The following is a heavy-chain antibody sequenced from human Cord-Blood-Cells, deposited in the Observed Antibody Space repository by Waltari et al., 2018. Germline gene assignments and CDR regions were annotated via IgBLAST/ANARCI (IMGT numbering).Heavy chain of an antibody. D-gene: IGHD6-13*01. CDR3: ARGGSSSWYWFDP. Sequence: QVQLVQSVPDVKTPGASVKVSCTASGHTSTRHDIHCVRQSTGQGLEWMGWMNPNSGNTGYAQKFQGRVTITRNTSISTAYMELSSLRSEDTAVYYCARGGSSSWYWFDPWGQGTLVTVSS. V-gene: IGHV1-8*03. CDR2: MNPNSGNT. CDR1: GHTSTRHD. J-gene: IGHJ5*02.